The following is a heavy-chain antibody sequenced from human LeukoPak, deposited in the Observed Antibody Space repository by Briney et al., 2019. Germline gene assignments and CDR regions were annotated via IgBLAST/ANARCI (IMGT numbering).Heavy chain of an antibody. CDR3: VRGQYSAFDI. Sequence: SQTLSLTCAVSGDTFCGNSVAWDWLRQAPGRGLEWVGRTYRGSSYYAASMKSRISISPDTSKNQFSLHLNSVTPEDTAVYFCVRGQYSAFDIWGQGTLVIVSS. V-gene: IGHV6-1*01. CDR2: TYRGSS. D-gene: IGHD2-21*01. CDR1: GDTFCGNSVA. J-gene: IGHJ3*02.